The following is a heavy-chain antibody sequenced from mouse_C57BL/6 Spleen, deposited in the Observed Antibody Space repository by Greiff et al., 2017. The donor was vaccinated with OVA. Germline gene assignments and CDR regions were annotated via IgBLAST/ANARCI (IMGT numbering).Heavy chain of an antibody. Sequence: EVQLQQSGTVLARPGASVKMSCKTSGYTFTSYWMHWVKQRPGQGLEWIGAIYPGNSDTSYNQKFKGKAKLTAVTSASTAYMELSSLTNEDSAVYYCTRKTTVDYAMDYWGQGTSVTVSS. CDR2: IYPGNSDT. V-gene: IGHV1-5*01. CDR1: GYTFTSYW. CDR3: TRKTTVDYAMDY. J-gene: IGHJ4*01. D-gene: IGHD1-1*01.